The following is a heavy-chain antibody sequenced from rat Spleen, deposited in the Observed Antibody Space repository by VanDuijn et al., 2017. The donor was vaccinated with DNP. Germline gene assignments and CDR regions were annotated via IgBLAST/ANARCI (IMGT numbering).Heavy chain of an antibody. D-gene: IGHD4-1*01. Sequence: EVQLVESGGGLVQPGRSLKLSCAASGFTFSDYNMSWVRQAPKKGLECVATIIYDGSRTYYRDSVKGRFTISRDNAKSTLYLQMDSLRSEDTATYYCATHDTDYWYFDFWGPGTMVTVSS. V-gene: IGHV5S10*01. J-gene: IGHJ1*01. CDR3: ATHDTDYWYFDF. CDR2: IIYDGSRT. CDR1: GFTFSDYN.